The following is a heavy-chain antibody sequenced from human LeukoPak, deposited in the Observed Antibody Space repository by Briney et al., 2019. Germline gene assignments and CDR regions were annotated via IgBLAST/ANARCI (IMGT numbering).Heavy chain of an antibody. Sequence: SETLSLTCTVSGGSISSYYWSWIRQPPGKGLEWIGYIYYSGSTNYNPSLKSRVTISVDTSKNQFSLKLSSVTAADTAVYYCARDLYNWNNWFDPWGQGTLVTVSS. CDR1: GGSISSYY. CDR2: IYYSGST. V-gene: IGHV4-59*12. J-gene: IGHJ5*02. D-gene: IGHD1-20*01. CDR3: ARDLYNWNNWFDP.